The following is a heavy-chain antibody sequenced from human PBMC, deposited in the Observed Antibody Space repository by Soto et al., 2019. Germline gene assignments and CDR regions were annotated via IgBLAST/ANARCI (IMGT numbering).Heavy chain of an antibody. Sequence: VKVSCKASGYTFTSYYMHWVRQAPGQGLEWMGIINPSGGSTSYAQKFQGRVTMTRDTSTSTVYMELSSLRSEDTAVYYCARDRAIGGGSCYPACAFHIRGQGTIVTVSS. D-gene: IGHD2-15*01. CDR3: ARDRAIGGGSCYPACAFHI. CDR2: INPSGGST. V-gene: IGHV1-46*01. J-gene: IGHJ3*02. CDR1: GYTFTSYY.